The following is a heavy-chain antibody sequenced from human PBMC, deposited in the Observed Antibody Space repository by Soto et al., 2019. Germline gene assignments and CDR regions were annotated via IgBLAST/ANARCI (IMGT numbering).Heavy chain of an antibody. CDR3: TTNYDSLLYYYYGMDV. D-gene: IGHD5-12*01. Sequence: GGSLRLSCAASGFTFSNAWMNWVRQAPGKGLEWVGRIKSKTDGGTTDYAAPVKGRFTISRDDSKNTLYLQMNSLKTEDTAVYYCTTNYDSLLYYYYGMDVWGQGTTVTVSS. V-gene: IGHV3-15*07. J-gene: IGHJ6*02. CDR2: IKSKTDGGTT. CDR1: GFTFSNAW.